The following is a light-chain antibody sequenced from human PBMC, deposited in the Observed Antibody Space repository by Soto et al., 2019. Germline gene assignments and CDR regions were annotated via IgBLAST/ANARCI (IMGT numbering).Light chain of an antibody. CDR1: SSDVGGYNY. V-gene: IGLV2-14*01. CDR3: SSYTSSSRTPYV. J-gene: IGLJ1*01. CDR2: EVS. Sequence: QSVLTQPASVSGSPGQSITISCTGTSSDVGGYNYVSWYQQHPGKAPKLMIYEVSNRPSGVSYRFSGSKSGNTASLTISGLQAEDEADYYCSSYTSSSRTPYVFGTGTKVTVL.